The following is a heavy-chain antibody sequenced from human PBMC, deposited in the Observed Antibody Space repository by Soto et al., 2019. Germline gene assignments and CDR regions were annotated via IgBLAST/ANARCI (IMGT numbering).Heavy chain of an antibody. CDR1: GFTFSSYS. CDR2: ISSSSSYI. D-gene: IGHD3-3*01. Sequence: GGSLRLSCAASGFTFSSYSMNWVRQAPGKGLEWVSSISSSSSYIYYADSVKGRFTISRDNAKNSLYLQMNSLRAEDTAVYYCARDGGVEWLFNWFDPWGQGTLVTVSS. CDR3: ARDGGVEWLFNWFDP. V-gene: IGHV3-21*01. J-gene: IGHJ5*02.